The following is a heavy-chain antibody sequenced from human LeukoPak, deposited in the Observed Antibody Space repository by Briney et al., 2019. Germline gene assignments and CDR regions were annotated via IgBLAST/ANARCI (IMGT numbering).Heavy chain of an antibody. CDR2: IYYSGST. V-gene: IGHV4-31*03. J-gene: IGHJ4*02. D-gene: IGHD3-10*01. CDR3: AGRLWFGELLDY. Sequence: PSQTLSLTCTVSGGSISSGGYYWSWIRQHPGKGLEWIGYIYYSGSTYYNPSLKSRVTISVDTSKNQFSLKLSSVTASDTAVYYCAGRLWFGELLDYWGQGTLVTVSS. CDR1: GGSISSGGYY.